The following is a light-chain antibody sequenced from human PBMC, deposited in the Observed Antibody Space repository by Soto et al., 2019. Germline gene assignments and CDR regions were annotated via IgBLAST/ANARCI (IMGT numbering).Light chain of an antibody. J-gene: IGKJ5*01. CDR1: QGISSW. CDR3: QQAASFPIT. V-gene: IGKV1-12*01. CDR2: AAS. Sequence: DNQVAQARSSVSASIGDRVAITCRASQGISSWLAWYQQKPGKAPKLLIYAASSLQSGVPSRFSGSGSGTDFTLTINSLQPEDFATYYCQQAASFPITFGQSTPLGIK.